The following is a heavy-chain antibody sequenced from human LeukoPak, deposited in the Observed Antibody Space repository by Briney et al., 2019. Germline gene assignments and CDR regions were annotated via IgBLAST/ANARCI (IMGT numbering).Heavy chain of an antibody. D-gene: IGHD5-18*01. J-gene: IGHJ4*02. CDR3: SRYSYGPFDY. CDR1: GFSFSSYW. Sequence: GGSLRLSCAASGFSFSSYWMSWVRQAPGKGLEWVANIKQDGSDKKYVDSVKGRFTISRDNAKNSLYLQMNSLRADDTAVYYCSRYSYGPFDYWGQGTLVTVSS. V-gene: IGHV3-7*01. CDR2: IKQDGSDK.